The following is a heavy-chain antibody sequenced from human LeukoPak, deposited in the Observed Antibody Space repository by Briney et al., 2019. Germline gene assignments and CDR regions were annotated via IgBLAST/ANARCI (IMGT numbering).Heavy chain of an antibody. J-gene: IGHJ6*03. CDR3: ARDLLAARPGDYYYYMDV. Sequence: PGGSMRLSCAASGFTFSDYYMRWIRQAPGKGLERVSYISSSGSTIYYADSVKGRFTISRDNAKNSLYLQMNSLRAEDTAVYYCARDLLAARPGDYYYYMDVWGKGTTVTVSS. V-gene: IGHV3-11*01. CDR1: GFTFSDYY. D-gene: IGHD2-15*01. CDR2: ISSSGSTI.